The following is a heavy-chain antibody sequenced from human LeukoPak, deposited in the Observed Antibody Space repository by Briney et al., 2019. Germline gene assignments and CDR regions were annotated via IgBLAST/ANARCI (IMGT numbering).Heavy chain of an antibody. CDR2: INWNGGST. V-gene: IGHV3-20*04. Sequence: GGSLRLSCAASGFTFDDYGMSWVRQAPGKGLEWVSGINWNGGSTGYGGSVKGRFTISRDNAKNSLYLQMNSLRAEDTAVYYCARAPSGSYGGYYYYMDVWGKGTTVTISS. J-gene: IGHJ6*03. CDR3: ARAPSGSYGGYYYYMDV. CDR1: GFTFDDYG. D-gene: IGHD1-26*01.